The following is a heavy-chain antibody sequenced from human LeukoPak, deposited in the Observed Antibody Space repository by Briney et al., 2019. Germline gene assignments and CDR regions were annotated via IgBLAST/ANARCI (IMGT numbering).Heavy chain of an antibody. CDR2: IWYDGSNK. V-gene: IGHV3-33*01. Sequence: GGSLRLSCAASGFTFSSYGMHWVRQAPGKGLEWVAVIWYDGSNKYYADSVRGRFTISRDNSKNTLYLQMNSLRAEDTAVYYCARVGGSYSEYFDYWGQGTLVTVSS. D-gene: IGHD1-26*01. CDR3: ARVGGSYSEYFDY. J-gene: IGHJ4*02. CDR1: GFTFSSYG.